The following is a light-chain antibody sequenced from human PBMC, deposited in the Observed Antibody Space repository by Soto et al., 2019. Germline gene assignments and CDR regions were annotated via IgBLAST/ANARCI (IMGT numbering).Light chain of an antibody. CDR1: RSDVGGYNY. CDR3: SSYAVSNIYV. CDR2: DVS. Sequence: QSVLTQPPSASGSLGQSVTISCTGTRSDVGGYNYVSWYQQHPGKAPKLMIYDVSQRPSGVPDRFSGSKSGNTASLTVSGLQAEDEADYYCSSYAVSNIYVFGTGTKVTVL. J-gene: IGLJ1*01. V-gene: IGLV2-8*01.